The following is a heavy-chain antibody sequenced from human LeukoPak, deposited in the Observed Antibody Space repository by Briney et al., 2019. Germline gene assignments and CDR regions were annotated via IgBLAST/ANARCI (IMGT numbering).Heavy chain of an antibody. V-gene: IGHV4-4*02. Sequence: KPSETLSLTCAVSGGSISSSNWWSWVRQPPGKGLEWLGEISHSGSTDYNPSLKSRVTMSVDKSKNQFSLKVTFVTVADTAVYYCAREAAAARGRFDYWGQETLVTVSS. CDR2: ISHSGST. CDR1: GGSISSSNW. J-gene: IGHJ4*02. CDR3: AREAAAARGRFDY. D-gene: IGHD6-13*01.